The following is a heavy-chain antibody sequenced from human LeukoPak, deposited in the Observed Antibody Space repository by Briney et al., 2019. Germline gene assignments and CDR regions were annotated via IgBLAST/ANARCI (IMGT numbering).Heavy chain of an antibody. V-gene: IGHV3-30*18. D-gene: IGHD3-3*01. CDR1: GFTFSSYG. CDR3: AKEGSIFGVVIRPYYFDY. Sequence: GGSLRLSCAASGFTFSSYGMHWVRQAPGKGLEWVAVISYDGSNKYYADSVKGRFTISRDNSKNTLYLQMNSLRAEDTAVHYCAKEGSIFGVVIRPYYFDYWGQGTLVTVSS. J-gene: IGHJ4*02. CDR2: ISYDGSNK.